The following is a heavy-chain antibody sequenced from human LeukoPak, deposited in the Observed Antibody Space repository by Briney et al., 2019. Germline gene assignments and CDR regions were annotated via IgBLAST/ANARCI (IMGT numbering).Heavy chain of an antibody. CDR1: GFTFRSYW. Sequence: PGGSLRLSCAASGFTFRSYWMHWVRQAPGKGLVWVSRINSDGNSTNYADSVKGRFTISRDNAKNSLYLQMNSLRAEDTALYYCASHGYYYGSGSTGDYWGQGTLVTVSS. CDR3: ASHGYYYGSGSTGDY. V-gene: IGHV3-74*01. J-gene: IGHJ4*02. D-gene: IGHD3-10*01. CDR2: INSDGNST.